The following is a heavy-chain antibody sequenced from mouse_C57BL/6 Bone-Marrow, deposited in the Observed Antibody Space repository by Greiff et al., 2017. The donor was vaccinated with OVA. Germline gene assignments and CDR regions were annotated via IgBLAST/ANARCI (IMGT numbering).Heavy chain of an antibody. D-gene: IGHD1-1*02. V-gene: IGHV1-81*01. CDR1: GYTFTSYG. Sequence: VQLQQSGAELARPGASVKLSCKASGYTFTSYGISWVKQRTGQGLEWIGEIYPRSGNTYYNEKFKGKSTLTADKSSSTAYMELRSLTSEDSAVYFCARYTYYPDAMDYWGQGTSVTVSS. CDR2: IYPRSGNT. J-gene: IGHJ4*01. CDR3: ARYTYYPDAMDY.